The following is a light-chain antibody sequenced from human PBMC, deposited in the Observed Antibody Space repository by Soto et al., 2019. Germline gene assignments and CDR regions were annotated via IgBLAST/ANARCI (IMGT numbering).Light chain of an antibody. J-gene: IGKJ4*01. CDR3: QQRSTWPLT. Sequence: EIVLTQSPATLSLSPGERATLSCRASQSVSSYLAWYQQKRGKAPRLLIYDASNRATGIPGRFTGSGSGTDFSLTISSLEPEDFAVYYCQQRSTWPLTFGGGTKVEIK. CDR2: DAS. CDR1: QSVSSY. V-gene: IGKV3-11*01.